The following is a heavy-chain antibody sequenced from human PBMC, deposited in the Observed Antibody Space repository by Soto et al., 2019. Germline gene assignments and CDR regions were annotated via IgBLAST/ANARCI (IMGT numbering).Heavy chain of an antibody. J-gene: IGHJ5*02. CDR3: ARELWFGDYALWPKDP. CDR2: IYYSGST. D-gene: IGHD3-10*01. Sequence: LSETLSLPCTVSGGSVSSGTYYWSGIRQPPGKGLEWIGYIYYSGSTNYTPSLKSRVTISVDTSKTQFSLKHSSVTASDWPVYECARELWFGDYALWPKDPWGQRTLVTLSP. V-gene: IGHV4-61*01. CDR1: GGSVSSGTYY.